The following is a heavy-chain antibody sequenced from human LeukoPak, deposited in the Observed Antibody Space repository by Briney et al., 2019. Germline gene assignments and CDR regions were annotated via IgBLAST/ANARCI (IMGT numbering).Heavy chain of an antibody. J-gene: IGHJ4*02. D-gene: IGHD3-22*01. V-gene: IGHV3-15*01. CDR2: MKKKVDGGTT. Sequence: PGRSLRLSCAASGFTFSNAWMSWVRQAPGKGLEWVGRMKKKVDGGTTDYAAPVKGRFTISRDDSKNTLYLQMNSLKTEDTAVYYCATEYYYDSSGLFDYWGQGTLVTVSS. CDR1: GFTFSNAW. CDR3: ATEYYYDSSGLFDY.